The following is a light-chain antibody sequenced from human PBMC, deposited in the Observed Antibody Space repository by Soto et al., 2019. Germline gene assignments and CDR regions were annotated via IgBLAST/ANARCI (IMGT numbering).Light chain of an antibody. V-gene: IGKV3-15*01. J-gene: IGKJ1*01. CDR1: QSVSSN. Sequence: EIVLTQSPATLSVAPGERTTLSCRASQSVSSNLAWYQQKPGQAPRLLIYGASTRATGIPARFSGSGSGTHFTLTTSRLQSADLAAYYCQQDNNGPKTFGQETKV. CDR3: QQDNNGPKT. CDR2: GAS.